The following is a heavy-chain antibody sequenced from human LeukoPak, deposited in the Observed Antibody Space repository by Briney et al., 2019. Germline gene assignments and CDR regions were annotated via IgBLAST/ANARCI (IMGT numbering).Heavy chain of an antibody. CDR1: GGSFSGYY. D-gene: IGHD6-19*01. Sequence: PSETLSLTCAVYGGSFSGYYWSWIRPPPGKGLEWIGEINHSGSTNYNPSLKSRVTISVDTSKNQFSLKLSSVTAADTAVYYCARFGSGWSARAYWGQGTLVTVSS. CDR3: ARFGSGWSARAY. V-gene: IGHV4-34*01. J-gene: IGHJ4*02. CDR2: INHSGST.